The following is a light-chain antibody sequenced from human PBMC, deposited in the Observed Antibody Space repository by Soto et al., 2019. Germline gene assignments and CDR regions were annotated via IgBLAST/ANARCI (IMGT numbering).Light chain of an antibody. Sequence: QSALTQPASVSGSPGQSITISCTGTSSDVGGYNYVSWYQHHPGKAPKLMIYEVSERPSGVSHRFSGSKSGNTASLTISGLQAEDEADYYCSSYTSTKVLFGGGTKLTVL. CDR2: EVS. CDR3: SSYTSTKVL. V-gene: IGLV2-14*01. J-gene: IGLJ2*01. CDR1: SSDVGGYNY.